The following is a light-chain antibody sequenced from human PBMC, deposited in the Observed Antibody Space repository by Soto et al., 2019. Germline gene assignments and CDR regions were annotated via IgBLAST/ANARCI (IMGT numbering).Light chain of an antibody. Sequence: SALTQPASVSGSPGQSITISCTGTSSDVGSYNLVSWYQQHPGKAPKLMIYEVSKRPSGVSNRFSGSKSGNTASLTISGLQAEDEADYYCYSYAGSSTLVFGGGTKLTVL. J-gene: IGLJ3*02. V-gene: IGLV2-23*02. CDR3: YSYAGSSTLV. CDR2: EVS. CDR1: SSDVGSYNL.